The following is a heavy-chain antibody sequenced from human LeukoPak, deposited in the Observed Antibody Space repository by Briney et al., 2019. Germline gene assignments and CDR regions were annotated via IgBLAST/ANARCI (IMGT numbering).Heavy chain of an antibody. V-gene: IGHV3-11*01. J-gene: IGHJ3*02. D-gene: IGHD3-16*01. Sequence: PSETLSLTCAVSGESFSGNFWTWIRQAPGKGLEWVSYISSSGSTIYYADSVKGRFTISRDNAKNSLYLQMNSLRAEDTAVYYCARKGYALDAFDIWGQGTMVTVSS. CDR1: GESFSGNF. CDR3: ARKGYALDAFDI. CDR2: ISSSGSTI.